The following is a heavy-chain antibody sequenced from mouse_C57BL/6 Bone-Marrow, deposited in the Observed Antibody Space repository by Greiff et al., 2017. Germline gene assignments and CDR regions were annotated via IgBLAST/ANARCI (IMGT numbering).Heavy chain of an antibody. V-gene: IGHV7-3*01. CDR3: ARYRRYYYGSSDNFDY. CDR2: ISNKANGYTT. J-gene: IGHJ2*01. Sequence: EVKLVESGGGLVQPGGSLSLSCAASGFTFTDYYMSWVRQPPGKALEWLGFISNKANGYTTEYSASVKGRLTISRDNSQTYLYLQMNALRAEASATYYCARYRRYYYGSSDNFDYWGQGTTLTVSS. D-gene: IGHD1-1*01. CDR1: GFTFTDYY.